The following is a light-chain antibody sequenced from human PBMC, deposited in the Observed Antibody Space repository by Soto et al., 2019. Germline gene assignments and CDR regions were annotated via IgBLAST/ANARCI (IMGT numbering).Light chain of an antibody. CDR3: QQYETFSPWT. CDR1: QRIDTW. J-gene: IGKJ1*01. CDR2: KAT. V-gene: IGKV1-5*03. Sequence: DIQMTQSPSTLSASLGDRFTITFRAMQRIDTWVAWYQQKPGTAPKLLVYKATILQSGVQSMFSGSGSGTEFTLAISNLQPYDFATSYCQQYETFSPWTFGQGPKVEIK.